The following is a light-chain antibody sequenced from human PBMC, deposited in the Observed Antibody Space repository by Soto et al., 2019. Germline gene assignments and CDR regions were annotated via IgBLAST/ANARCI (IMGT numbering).Light chain of an antibody. CDR3: QQYNNSPIT. J-gene: IGKJ5*01. CDR1: QNVYSAY. Sequence: DIVLTQSPGTLSLSPGERATLSCRASQNVYSAYLAWYQQKPGQAPRLLIHGVSTRATGIPDRFIGRGSGTDFTLTISRLEPEDFAVYYCQQYNNSPITFGQGTRLEI. CDR2: GVS. V-gene: IGKV3-20*01.